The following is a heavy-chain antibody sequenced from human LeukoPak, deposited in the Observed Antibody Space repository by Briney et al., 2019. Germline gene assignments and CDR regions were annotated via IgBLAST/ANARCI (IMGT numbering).Heavy chain of an antibody. J-gene: IGHJ4*02. CDR2: IDSGSAST. CDR1: GFIFTDFY. Sequence: KSGGSLRLSCAASGFIFTDFYMSWVRQAPGKGLEWVSFIDSGSASTKYPDSVKGRFSVSRDNAKNTLYLQMNSLRAEDTAVYYCARRDNYDYWGQGNLVPVSS. D-gene: IGHD2-15*01. CDR3: ARRDNYDY. V-gene: IGHV3-11*06.